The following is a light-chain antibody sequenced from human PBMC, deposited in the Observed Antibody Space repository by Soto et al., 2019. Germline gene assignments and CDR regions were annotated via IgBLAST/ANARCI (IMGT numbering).Light chain of an antibody. J-gene: IGKJ3*01. V-gene: IGKV3-20*01. CDR2: GAS. CDR1: QSVSSRF. CDR3: QHYVNSPPEST. Sequence: EIVLTQSPGTLSLSPGEGDTLSCRASQSVSSRFLAWYQQRPGQAPRLLIVGASYGETGMPDRFTGSGSWTDLALIISRLEPEDFAVYYYQHYVNSPPESTFGPGPNVDSK.